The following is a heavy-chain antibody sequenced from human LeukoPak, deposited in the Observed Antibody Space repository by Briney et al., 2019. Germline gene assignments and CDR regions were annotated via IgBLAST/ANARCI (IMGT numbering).Heavy chain of an antibody. V-gene: IGHV4-30-4*08. CDR1: GGSISSGDYY. Sequence: SQTLSLTCTVSGGSISSGDYYWSWIRQPPGKGLEWIGYIYYSGSTYYNPSLKSRVTISVDTSNNQFSLKVKSVTAADTAVYYCARSTGTYTYMDVWGKGTTVTVSS. CDR3: ARSTGTYTYMDV. J-gene: IGHJ6*03. CDR2: IYYSGST. D-gene: IGHD1/OR15-1a*01.